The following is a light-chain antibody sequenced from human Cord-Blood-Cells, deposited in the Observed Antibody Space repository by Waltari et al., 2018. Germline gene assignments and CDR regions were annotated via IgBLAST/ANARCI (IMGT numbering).Light chain of an antibody. Sequence: SSELTQDPAVSVALGQTVRITCQGDSLRSYYASWYQQKPGQAPVLVIYGKNNRPSGIPDRFSGSSSGNTASLTSTGAQAEDEADYYCNSRDSSGKRVFGGGTKLTVL. V-gene: IGLV3-19*01. CDR3: NSRDSSGKRV. CDR1: SLRSYY. CDR2: GKN. J-gene: IGLJ2*01.